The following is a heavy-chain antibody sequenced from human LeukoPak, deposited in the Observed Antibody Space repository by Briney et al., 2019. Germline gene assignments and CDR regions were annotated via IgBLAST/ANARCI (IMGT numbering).Heavy chain of an antibody. CDR3: AKTTVGYSSGRYPGWPADC. Sequence: GGSLRLSCEASGFTFNTYAIYWVRQAPGKGLEWVSGICGSGGCTYYADSVKGRFTIARDNSKNTVYLQMNSLTADDTAVYYCAKTTVGYSSGRYPGWPADCWGQGTLVTVSS. CDR1: GFTFNTYA. D-gene: IGHD6-19*01. J-gene: IGHJ4*02. V-gene: IGHV3-23*01. CDR2: ICGSGGCT.